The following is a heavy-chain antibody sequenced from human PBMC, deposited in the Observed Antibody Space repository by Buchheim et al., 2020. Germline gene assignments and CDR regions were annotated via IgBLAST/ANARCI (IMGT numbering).Heavy chain of an antibody. D-gene: IGHD3-3*01. CDR2: INHSGST. CDR1: GGSFSGYY. Sequence: QVQLQQWGAGLLKPSETLSLTCAVYGGSFSGYYWSWIRQPPGKGLEWMGEINHSGSTNYNPSLKSRVTISVDTSKNQFTLKLCSVTAADTAVHYCARGLRFLEWLPYYYYYYGMDVWGQGTT. CDR3: ARGLRFLEWLPYYYYYYGMDV. J-gene: IGHJ6*02. V-gene: IGHV4-34*01.